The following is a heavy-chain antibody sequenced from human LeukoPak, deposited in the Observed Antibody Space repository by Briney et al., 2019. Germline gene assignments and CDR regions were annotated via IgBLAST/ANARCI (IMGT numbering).Heavy chain of an antibody. J-gene: IGHJ4*02. Sequence: PGRSLRLSCAASGSTFSSYGMHWVRQAPGKGLEWVAVIWYDGSNKYYADSVKGRFTISRDNSKNTLYLQMNSLRAEDTAVYYCARAGRTPYTAMVRWGQGTLVTVSS. V-gene: IGHV3-33*01. CDR1: GSTFSSYG. CDR3: ARAGRTPYTAMVR. D-gene: IGHD5-18*01. CDR2: IWYDGSNK.